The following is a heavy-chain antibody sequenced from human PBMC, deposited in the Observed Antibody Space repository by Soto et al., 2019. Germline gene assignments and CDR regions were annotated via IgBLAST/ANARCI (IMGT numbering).Heavy chain of an antibody. Sequence: SETLSLTCTVPGGSISSYYWSWIRQPPGKGLEWIGYIYYSGSTNYNPSLKSRVTISVDTSKNQFSLKLSSVTAADTAVYYCAREDVHFDYWGQGTLVTVSS. V-gene: IGHV4-59*01. CDR3: AREDVHFDY. J-gene: IGHJ4*02. CDR2: IYYSGST. D-gene: IGHD3-16*01. CDR1: GGSISSYY.